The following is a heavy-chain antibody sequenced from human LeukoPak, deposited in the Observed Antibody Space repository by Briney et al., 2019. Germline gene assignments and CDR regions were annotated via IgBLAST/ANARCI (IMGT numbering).Heavy chain of an antibody. V-gene: IGHV4-34*01. Sequence: PSETLSLTCAVYGGSFSGPSWSWIRQPPGKGLEWIGEINRSGDTNYNPSLKSRVTMSVDTSKNQFSLKLSSVTAADTAVYYCARRRVMTYYMDVWDKGTTVTISS. J-gene: IGHJ6*03. CDR2: INRSGDT. CDR1: GGSFSGPS. D-gene: IGHD3-22*01. CDR3: ARRRVMTYYMDV.